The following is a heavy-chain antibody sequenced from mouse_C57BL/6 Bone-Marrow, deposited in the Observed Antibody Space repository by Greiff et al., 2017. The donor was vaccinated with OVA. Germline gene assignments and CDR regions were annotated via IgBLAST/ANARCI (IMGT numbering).Heavy chain of an antibody. D-gene: IGHD2-3*01. Sequence: ESGPGLVKPSQSLSLTCSVTGYSITSGYYWNWIRQFPGNLLEWMGYISYDGSNNYNPSLKNRISITRDTSKNQFFLKLNSVTTEDTAAYYCAREGWLLPFAYWGQGTLVTVSA. V-gene: IGHV3-6*01. CDR3: AREGWLLPFAY. CDR2: ISYDGSN. J-gene: IGHJ3*01. CDR1: GYSITSGYY.